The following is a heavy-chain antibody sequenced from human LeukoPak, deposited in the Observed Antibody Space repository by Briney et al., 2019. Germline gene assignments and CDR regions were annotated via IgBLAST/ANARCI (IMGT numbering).Heavy chain of an antibody. CDR2: ISCDGSNK. V-gene: IGHV3-30*04. CDR3: AKSGSNRFDY. D-gene: IGHD5-24*01. Sequence: PGRSLRLSCAASGFTFSSYAMHWVRQAPGKGLEWVAVISCDGSNKYYADSVKGRFTISRDNSKNTLYLQMNSLRAEDTAVYYCAKSGSNRFDYWGQGTLVTVSS. CDR1: GFTFSSYA. J-gene: IGHJ4*02.